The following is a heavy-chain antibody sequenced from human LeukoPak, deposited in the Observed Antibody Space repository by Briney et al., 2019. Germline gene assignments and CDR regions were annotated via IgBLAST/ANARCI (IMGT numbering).Heavy chain of an antibody. D-gene: IGHD3-10*01. V-gene: IGHV5-10-1*01. CDR2: IDPSDSYT. CDR3: ARLDYYGSGSYYSLDP. J-gene: IGHJ5*02. CDR1: GYRFTSYW. Sequence: GESLRISCKGSGYRFTSYWISWVRQMPGKGLEWMGRIDPSDSYTNYSPSFQGHVTISDDKSISTAYLQWSSLKASDTAMYYCARLDYYGSGSYYSLDPWGQGTLVTVSS.